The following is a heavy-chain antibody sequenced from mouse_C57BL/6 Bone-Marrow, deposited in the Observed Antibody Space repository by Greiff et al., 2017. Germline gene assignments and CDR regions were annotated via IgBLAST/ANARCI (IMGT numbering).Heavy chain of an antibody. CDR1: GYTFTDYY. CDR3: ARCGPPYLYAMDY. CDR2: INPYNGGT. D-gene: IGHD5-5*01. Sequence: VQLQQSGPVLVKPGASVKMSCKASGYTFTDYYMNWVKQSHGKSLEWLGVINPYNGGTSYNQKFKGQATLTVDKSSSTAYIELNSLTSEDTASYYCARCGPPYLYAMDYWGQGTSVTVSS. V-gene: IGHV1-19*01. J-gene: IGHJ4*01.